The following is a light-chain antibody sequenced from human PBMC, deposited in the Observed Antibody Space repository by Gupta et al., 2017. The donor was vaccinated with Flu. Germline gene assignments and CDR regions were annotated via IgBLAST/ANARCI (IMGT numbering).Light chain of an antibody. J-gene: IGLJ1*01. CDR2: EVS. V-gene: IGLV2-14*01. CDR1: SSDVGGYNY. Sequence: QSXLTQPASVSGSPGQSITISCTGTSSDVGGYNYVSWYQQHPGKAPKLMIYEVSNRPSGVSNRFSGSKSGNTASLTISGLQAEDEADYYCSSYTSSSTRVFGTGTKVTVL. CDR3: SSYTSSSTRV.